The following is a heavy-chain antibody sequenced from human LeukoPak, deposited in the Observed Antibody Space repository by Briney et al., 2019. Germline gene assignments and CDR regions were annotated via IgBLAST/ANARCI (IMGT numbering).Heavy chain of an antibody. CDR1: GYTFTSYY. V-gene: IGHV1-46*01. J-gene: IGHJ4*02. D-gene: IGHD3-22*01. Sequence: GASVKVSCKASGYTFTSYYMHWVWQAPGQGLEWMGIINPSGGSTSYAQKFQGRVTMTRDMSTSTVYMELSSLRSEDTAVYYCARERGLDSSGYSPGFDYWGQGTLVTVSS. CDR2: INPSGGST. CDR3: ARERGLDSSGYSPGFDY.